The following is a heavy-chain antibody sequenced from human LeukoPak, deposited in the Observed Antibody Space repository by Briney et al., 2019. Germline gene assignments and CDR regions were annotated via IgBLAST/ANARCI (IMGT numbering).Heavy chain of an antibody. Sequence: GGSLRLSCAASGFTFSNYVMHWVRQAPGKGLECVAFIRYDGSDKYYADSVKGRFTISRDNSKNTLYLQMNSLRAEDTAVYYCARELLGPTGYSSGWWGSGSDYWGQGTLVTVSS. V-gene: IGHV3-30*02. CDR1: GFTFSNYV. CDR3: ARELLGPTGYSSGWWGSGSDY. J-gene: IGHJ4*02. CDR2: IRYDGSDK. D-gene: IGHD6-19*01.